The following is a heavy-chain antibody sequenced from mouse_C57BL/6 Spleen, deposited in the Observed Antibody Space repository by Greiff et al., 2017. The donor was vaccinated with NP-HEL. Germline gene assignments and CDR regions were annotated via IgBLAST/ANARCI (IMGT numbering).Heavy chain of an antibody. Sequence: EVQLQQSGPVLVKPGASVKMSCKASGNTFTDYYMNWVKQSHGKSLEWIGVINPYNGGTSYNQKFKGKATLTVDKSSSTAYMELNSLTSEDSAVYYCARRANPGNYFDYWGQGTTLTVSS. CDR2: INPYNGGT. V-gene: IGHV1-19*01. D-gene: IGHD3-3*01. J-gene: IGHJ2*01. CDR3: ARRANPGNYFDY. CDR1: GNTFTDYY.